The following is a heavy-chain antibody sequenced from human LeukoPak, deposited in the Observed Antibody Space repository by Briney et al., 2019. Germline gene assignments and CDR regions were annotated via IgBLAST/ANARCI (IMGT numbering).Heavy chain of an antibody. Sequence: GGSLRLSCAASGFTLSGSAMHWVRQASGKGLEWVGRIRSKANSYATAYAASVKGRFTISRDDSKNTAYLQMNSLKTEDTAVYYCTYSGSYGGYWGQGTLVTVSS. CDR3: TYSGSYGGY. D-gene: IGHD1-26*01. J-gene: IGHJ4*02. CDR2: IRSKANSYAT. V-gene: IGHV3-73*01. CDR1: GFTLSGSA.